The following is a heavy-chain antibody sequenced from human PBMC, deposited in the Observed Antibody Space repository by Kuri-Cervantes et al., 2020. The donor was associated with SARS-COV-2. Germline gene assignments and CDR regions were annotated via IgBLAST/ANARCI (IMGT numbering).Heavy chain of an antibody. V-gene: IGHV4-39*07. Sequence: SETLSLTCTVSGGSISSSSYYWGWIRQPPGKGLEWIGSIYYSGSTYYNPSLKSRVTISVDTSKNQFSLQLNSVTPEDTAVYYCARDQRADCSSTSCYIGGYYYYMDVWGKGTTVTVSS. J-gene: IGHJ6*03. CDR3: ARDQRADCSSTSCYIGGYYYYMDV. CDR2: IYYSGST. D-gene: IGHD2-2*02. CDR1: GGSISSSSYY.